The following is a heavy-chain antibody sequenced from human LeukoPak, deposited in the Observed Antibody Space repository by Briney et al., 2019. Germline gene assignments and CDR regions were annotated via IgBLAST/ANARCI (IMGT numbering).Heavy chain of an antibody. V-gene: IGHV4-39*07. CDR1: GGSIGSSSYY. J-gene: IGHJ5*02. CDR3: ARGSWDVLMVYAILNWFDP. D-gene: IGHD2-8*01. CDR2: IYYSGST. Sequence: PLETLSLTCTVSGGSIGSSSYYWGWIRQPPGKGLEWIGSIYYSGSTYYNPSLKSRVTISVDTSKNQFSLKLSSVTAADTAVYYCARGSWDVLMVYAILNWFDPWGQGTLVTVSS.